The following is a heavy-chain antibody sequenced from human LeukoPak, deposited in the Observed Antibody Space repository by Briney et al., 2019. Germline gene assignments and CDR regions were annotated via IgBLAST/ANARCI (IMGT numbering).Heavy chain of an antibody. CDR2: IYYSGST. Sequence: SETLSLTCTVSGGSISSYYWSWIRQPPGKGLEWIGYIYYSGSTNYNPSLKSRVTISVDTSKNQFSLKLSSVTAADTAVYYCARGGDDYGDYVRYWGQGTQVTVSS. CDR1: GGSISSYY. CDR3: ARGGDDYGDYVRY. D-gene: IGHD4-17*01. V-gene: IGHV4-59*01. J-gene: IGHJ4*02.